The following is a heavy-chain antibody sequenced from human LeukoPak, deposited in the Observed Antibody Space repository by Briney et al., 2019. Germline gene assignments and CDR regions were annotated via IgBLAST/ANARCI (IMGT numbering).Heavy chain of an antibody. CDR2: ISSSSSYI. J-gene: IGHJ5*02. CDR3: APRLWFGESNWFDP. Sequence: GGSLRLSCAASGFTLSTYTMNWVRQAPGKGLEWVSSISSSSSYIYYADSVKGRFTISRDNAKNSLYLQMNSLRAEDTAVYYCAPRLWFGESNWFDPWGQGTLVTVSS. V-gene: IGHV3-21*01. D-gene: IGHD3-10*01. CDR1: GFTLSTYT.